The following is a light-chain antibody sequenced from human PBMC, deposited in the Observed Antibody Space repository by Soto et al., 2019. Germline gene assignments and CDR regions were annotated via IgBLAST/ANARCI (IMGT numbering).Light chain of an antibody. CDR3: MQALQTPLT. CDR1: QSLLHSNGYTY. Sequence: DIVMTQSPLSLPVTPGEPSSISCRSSQSLLHSNGYTYLDWYLQKLGQSPQLLIYWGSNRASGVPDRFSGSGSGTDFTLKISRVEAEDVGVYYCMQALQTPLTFGPGTKVDIK. CDR2: WGS. J-gene: IGKJ3*01. V-gene: IGKV2-28*01.